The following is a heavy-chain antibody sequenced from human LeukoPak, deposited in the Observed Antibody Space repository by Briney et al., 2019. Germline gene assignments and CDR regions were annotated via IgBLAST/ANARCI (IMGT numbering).Heavy chain of an antibody. V-gene: IGHV3-21*01. Sequence: GGSLRLSCAASGFTFSGYSMNWVRQAPGKGLEWVSFISTVSSYMYYADPVKGRFTISRDNAKNSLYLQMNSLRDEDTAVYYCARDIGSSSSLYYFDYWGQGTLVTVSS. CDR2: ISTVSSYM. CDR1: GFTFSGYS. D-gene: IGHD6-13*01. J-gene: IGHJ4*02. CDR3: ARDIGSSSSLYYFDY.